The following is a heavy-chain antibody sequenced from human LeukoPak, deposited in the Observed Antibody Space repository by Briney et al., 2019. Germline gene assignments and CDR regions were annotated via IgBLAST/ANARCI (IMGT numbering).Heavy chain of an antibody. J-gene: IGHJ3*02. D-gene: IGHD6-6*01. V-gene: IGHV4-4*02. Sequence: GTLSLTCAVSGGSISSSNWWSWVRQPPGKGLEWIGEIYHSGSTNYNPSLKSRLTISVDKSKNQFSLKLSSVTAADTAVYYCARNVGVGSLSAFDIWGQGTMVTVSS. CDR1: GGSISSSNW. CDR2: IYHSGST. CDR3: ARNVGVGSLSAFDI.